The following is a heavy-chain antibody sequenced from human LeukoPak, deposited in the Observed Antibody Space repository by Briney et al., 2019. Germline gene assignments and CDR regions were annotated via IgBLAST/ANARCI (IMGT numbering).Heavy chain of an antibody. Sequence: ASVKVSCKASGYTFTGYYVHWVRQAPGQGLEWMGWINPNSGGTNYAQKSQGRVTMTRDTSISTAYMELSRLRSDDTAEYYCAKDFTSGTRYFYYYMDVWGRGTTVTVSS. J-gene: IGHJ6*03. CDR3: AKDFTSGTRYFYYYMDV. CDR1: GYTFTGYY. V-gene: IGHV1-2*02. CDR2: INPNSGGT. D-gene: IGHD1-1*01.